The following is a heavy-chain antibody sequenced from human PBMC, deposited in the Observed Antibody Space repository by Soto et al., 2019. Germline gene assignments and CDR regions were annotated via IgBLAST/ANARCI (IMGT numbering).Heavy chain of an antibody. CDR3: ARDAWEVATYYYYGLDV. CDR1: GFTFSSYT. D-gene: IGHD1-26*01. Sequence: EVQLVESGGGLVQPGGSPRLSCAASGFTFSSYTMNWVRQAPGKGLEWISYISSSSSTIYYADSVKGRFTISRDNAKNSLYLQMNSLRAEDTAVYYCARDAWEVATYYYYGLDVWGQGTTVTVSS. V-gene: IGHV3-48*01. J-gene: IGHJ6*02. CDR2: ISSSSSTI.